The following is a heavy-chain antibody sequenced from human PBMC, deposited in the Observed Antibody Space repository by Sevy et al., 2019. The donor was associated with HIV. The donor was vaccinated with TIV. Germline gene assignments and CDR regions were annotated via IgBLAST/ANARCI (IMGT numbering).Heavy chain of an antibody. V-gene: IGHV3-21*01. D-gene: IGHD3-16*02. CDR2: IWSSSSYI. J-gene: IGHJ4*02. CDR3: ARDRTYRSFIDY. Sequence: GGSLRLSCAASGFTFSTYNMNWVRQAPGKGLEWVSSIWSSSSYIYYADSVKGRFTISRDNAKNSLYLQMNSLKVEDTAVYYYARDRTYRSFIDYWGQGTLVTVSS. CDR1: GFTFSTYN.